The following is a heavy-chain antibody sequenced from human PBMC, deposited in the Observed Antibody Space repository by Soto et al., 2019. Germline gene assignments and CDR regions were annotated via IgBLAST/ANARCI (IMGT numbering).Heavy chain of an antibody. Sequence: EVQLLESGGGLVQPGGSLRLSCAASGFTFSSDVMSWVRQAPGKGLEWVSGISGSDGSTYYADSVKGRFTLSRYNSKNPLYLQMNSLRAEDTAVYYCAKVPYDFSSGYYSPLYFDYWGQGTLVTVSS. V-gene: IGHV3-23*01. CDR2: ISGSDGST. CDR1: GFTFSSDV. CDR3: AKVPYDFSSGYYSPLYFDY. J-gene: IGHJ4*02. D-gene: IGHD3-3*01.